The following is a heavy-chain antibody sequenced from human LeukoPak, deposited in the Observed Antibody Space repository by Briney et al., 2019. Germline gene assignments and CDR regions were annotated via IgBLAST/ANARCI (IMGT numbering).Heavy chain of an antibody. D-gene: IGHD6-19*01. V-gene: IGHV4-4*02. CDR1: GGSISSSNW. J-gene: IGHJ4*02. CDR3: AYQAVAGTMTDRPFDY. Sequence: PSGTLSLTCAVSGGSISSSNWWSWVRQPPGKGLEWIGEIYHSGSTNYNPSLKSRVTISVDKSKNQFSLKLSSVTAADTAVYYCAYQAVAGTMTDRPFDYWGQGTLVTVSS. CDR2: IYHSGST.